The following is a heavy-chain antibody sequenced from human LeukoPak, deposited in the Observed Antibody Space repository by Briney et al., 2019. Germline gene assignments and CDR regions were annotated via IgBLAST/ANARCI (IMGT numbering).Heavy chain of an antibody. CDR3: AKLGINYYYMDV. Sequence: SGGSLRLSCAASGFIFTNYDVHWVRQAPGKGLEWVALISYDKSNKYYADSVKGRFTVSRDNSKNTLYLQMNNLRAEDTAVYYCAKLGINYYYMDVWGKGTTVTISS. D-gene: IGHD7-27*01. V-gene: IGHV3-30*04. J-gene: IGHJ6*03. CDR1: GFIFTNYD. CDR2: ISYDKSNK.